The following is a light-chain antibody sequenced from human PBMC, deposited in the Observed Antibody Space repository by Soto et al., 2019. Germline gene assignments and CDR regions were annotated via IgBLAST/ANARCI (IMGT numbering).Light chain of an antibody. Sequence: EIVLTQSPATPSLSPGERATLSCRASQSLSTYLAWYQQKPGQAPRLLIYDASNRATGIPGRFSGSGSGTDFTLTISSLEPEDFAVYYCQQRSNWPLTFGGGTKVEVK. CDR1: QSLSTY. CDR2: DAS. J-gene: IGKJ4*01. CDR3: QQRSNWPLT. V-gene: IGKV3-11*01.